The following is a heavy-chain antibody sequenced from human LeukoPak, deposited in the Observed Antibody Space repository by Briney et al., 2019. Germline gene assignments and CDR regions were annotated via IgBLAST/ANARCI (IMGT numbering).Heavy chain of an antibody. D-gene: IGHD2-15*01. CDR2: ISSSSSYI. Sequence: GGSLRLSCAASGFTFSSYSMNWVRQAPGKGLERVSSISSSSSYIYYADSVKGRFTISRDNAKNSLYLQMNSLRAEDTAVYYCARVYCSGGSCYGSDYFDYWGQGTLVTVSS. V-gene: IGHV3-21*01. CDR1: GFTFSSYS. J-gene: IGHJ4*02. CDR3: ARVYCSGGSCYGSDYFDY.